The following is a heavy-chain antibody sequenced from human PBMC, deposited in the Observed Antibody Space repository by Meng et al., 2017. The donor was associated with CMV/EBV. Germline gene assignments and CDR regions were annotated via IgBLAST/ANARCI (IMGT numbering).Heavy chain of an antibody. J-gene: IGHJ6*02. CDR3: ARSDDYSNSDPYYYYGMDV. CDR1: GYTFTGYY. V-gene: IGHV1-2*02. CDR2: INPNSGGT. Sequence: ASVKVSCKASGYTFTGYYMHWVRQAPGQGLEWMGWINPNSGGTNYAQKFQGRVTMTRDTSISTAYMELSRLRSDDTAVYYCARSDDYSNSDPYYYYGMDVWGQGTTVTVSS. D-gene: IGHD4-11*01.